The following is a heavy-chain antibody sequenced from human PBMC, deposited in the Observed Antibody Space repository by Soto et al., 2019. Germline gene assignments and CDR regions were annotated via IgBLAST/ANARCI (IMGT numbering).Heavy chain of an antibody. Sequence: REALKISFKGSGYSLSSLLIGWVRQMPGKGLEWMGIIYPGDSDTRYSPSFQGQVTISADKSISTAYLQWSSLKASDTAMYYCAAPDTGIAARHWGQGTLVTVSS. D-gene: IGHD6-6*01. CDR1: GYSLSSLL. J-gene: IGHJ4*02. CDR3: AAPDTGIAARH. CDR2: IYPGDSDT. V-gene: IGHV5-51*01.